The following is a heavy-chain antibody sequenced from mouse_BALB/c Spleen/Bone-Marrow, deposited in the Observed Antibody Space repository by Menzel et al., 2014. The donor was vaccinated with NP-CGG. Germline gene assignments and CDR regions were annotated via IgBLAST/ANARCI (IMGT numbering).Heavy chain of an antibody. CDR3: AREEYGNGFAY. CDR2: IDPYNGGT. V-gene: IGHV1S135*01. J-gene: IGHJ3*01. D-gene: IGHD2-10*02. Sequence: VQLQQPGPELVKPGASVKVSCKASGYAFTSYNMYWVKQSHGKSLEWIGHIDPYNGGTSYNRKFKGKATLTVDKSSRTAYMHLNSLTSEDSAVYYCAREEYGNGFAYWGQGTLVTVSA. CDR1: GYAFTSYN.